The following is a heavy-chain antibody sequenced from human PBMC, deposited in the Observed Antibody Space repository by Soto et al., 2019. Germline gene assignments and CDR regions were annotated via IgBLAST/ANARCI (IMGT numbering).Heavy chain of an antibody. V-gene: IGHV2-5*02. Sequence: QITLKESGLTLVKPTQTLTLTCTFSGFSLSARGVGVGWIRQTPGKALEWLALMYRDDDKRYSPTMKSRVPIDSDTSNQQGLRLLADMDPVDSATYYCVRNLGNNPPGYWGQGTLVTVSS. CDR3: VRNLGNNPPGY. D-gene: IGHD1-1*01. CDR2: MYRDDDK. CDR1: GFSLSARGVG. J-gene: IGHJ4*02.